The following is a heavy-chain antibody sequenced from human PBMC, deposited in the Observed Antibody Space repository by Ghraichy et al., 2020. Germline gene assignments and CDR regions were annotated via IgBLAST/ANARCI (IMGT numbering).Heavy chain of an antibody. D-gene: IGHD3-22*01. CDR1: GFTFSSYW. CDR3: AGGYYRLSDY. Sequence: GGSLRLSCAASGFTFSSYWLSWGRQAPGKWLVWVANLKQDGSAEYYVYSVKGRFTISRDNAKTSLYLQMNSLRAEDTTVYYCAGGYYRLSDYWGQVTLVTVSS. CDR2: LKQDGSAE. J-gene: IGHJ4*02. V-gene: IGHV3-7*03.